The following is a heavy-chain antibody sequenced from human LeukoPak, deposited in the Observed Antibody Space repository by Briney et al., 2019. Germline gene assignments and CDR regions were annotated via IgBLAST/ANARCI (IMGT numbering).Heavy chain of an antibody. CDR1: GFTVSSKC. V-gene: IGHV3-23*01. Sequence: GGSLRLSCAASGFTVSSKCMSWVRQAPGKGLEWVSAISGNGVGKSYAASVKGRFTISRDNSKNTLFLQLNSLRVEDTALYYCAGDYDNYVTGAFDYWGRGTLVTVSS. CDR2: ISGNGVGK. D-gene: IGHD3-22*01. J-gene: IGHJ4*02. CDR3: AGDYDNYVTGAFDY.